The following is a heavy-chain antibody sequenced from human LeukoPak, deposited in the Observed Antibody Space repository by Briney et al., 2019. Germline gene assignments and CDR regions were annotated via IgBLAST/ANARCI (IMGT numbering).Heavy chain of an antibody. D-gene: IGHD3-3*01. Sequence: GGSLRLSCAASGFTFSSYAMSWVRQAPGKGLEWFSAISGSGGSTYYADSVKGRFTISRDNSKNTLYLQMNSLRAEDTAVYYCASHLYYDFWSGSEINYHYYGMDVWGQGTTVTVSS. J-gene: IGHJ6*02. CDR1: GFTFSSYA. CDR3: ASHLYYDFWSGSEINYHYYGMDV. V-gene: IGHV3-23*01. CDR2: ISGSGGST.